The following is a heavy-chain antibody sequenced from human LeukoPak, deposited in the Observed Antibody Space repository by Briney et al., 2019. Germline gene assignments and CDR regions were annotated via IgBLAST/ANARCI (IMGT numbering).Heavy chain of an antibody. CDR3: ARDLASMGVIFFDY. CDR2: ISAYNGNT. J-gene: IGHJ4*02. V-gene: IGHV1-18*01. D-gene: IGHD3-16*02. Sequence: ASVKVSCKASGYTFTSFGISWVRRAPGQGLEWMGWISAYNGNTNYAQKLQGRVTMTTDTSTSTAYMELRSLRSDDTAVYYCARDLASMGVIFFDYWGQGTLVTVSS. CDR1: GYTFTSFG.